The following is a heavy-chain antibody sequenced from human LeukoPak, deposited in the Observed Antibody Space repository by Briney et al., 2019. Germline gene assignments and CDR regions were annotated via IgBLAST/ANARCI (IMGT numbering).Heavy chain of an antibody. J-gene: IGHJ4*02. CDR3: ARDRGDSGCEFDY. Sequence: GGSLRLSCAASGFTFSSYSMNWVRQAPGKGLEWVSYISSSSSSIHYADSVQGRLTISRDNAKNSLYLQMNSLRDEDTAVYYCARDRGDSGCEFDYWGQGTLVTVSS. CDR2: ISSSSSSI. D-gene: IGHD5-12*01. V-gene: IGHV3-48*02. CDR1: GFTFSSYS.